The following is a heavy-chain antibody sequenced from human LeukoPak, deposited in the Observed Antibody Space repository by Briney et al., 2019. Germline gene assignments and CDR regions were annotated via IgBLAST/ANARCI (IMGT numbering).Heavy chain of an antibody. CDR3: ARGLAYYASGNSC. J-gene: IGHJ4*02. Sequence: PGGSLRLSCAASGFTVSSNYMSWVRQAPGMGLEWVSVIYSGGTKYYADSVKGRFTISRDNSKNTLYLQLNSLRAEDTAVYYCARGLAYYASGNSCWGQGTLVTVSS. V-gene: IGHV3-66*01. D-gene: IGHD3-10*01. CDR2: IYSGGTK. CDR1: GFTVSSNY.